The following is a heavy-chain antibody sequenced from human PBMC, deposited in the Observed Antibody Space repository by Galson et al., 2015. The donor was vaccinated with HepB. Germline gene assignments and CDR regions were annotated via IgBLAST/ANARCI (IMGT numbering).Heavy chain of an antibody. CDR2: IIPIFGTA. Sequence: SVKVSCKASGGTFSSYAISWVRQAPGQGLEWMGGIIPIFGTANYAQKFQGRVTFTADESTSTAYMELSSLRSEDTAVYYCARDLYCSSTSCYFNWFDPWGQGTLVTVSS. D-gene: IGHD2-2*01. V-gene: IGHV1-69*13. J-gene: IGHJ5*02. CDR1: GGTFSSYA. CDR3: ARDLYCSSTSCYFNWFDP.